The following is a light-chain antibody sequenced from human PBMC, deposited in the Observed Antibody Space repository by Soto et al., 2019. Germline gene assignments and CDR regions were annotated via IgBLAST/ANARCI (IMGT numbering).Light chain of an antibody. J-gene: IGKJ2*01. Sequence: DIQMTQSPSSLSASVGDRVTITCRASQSIRTYLNWYQQKPGKAPKPLIYAASSVQSGVPSRFSGSGSDFTLTISSLQPEDSATYYFQQSYNTPYPVGQGTKVDIX. CDR1: QSIRTY. CDR3: QQSYNTPYP. CDR2: AAS. V-gene: IGKV1-39*01.